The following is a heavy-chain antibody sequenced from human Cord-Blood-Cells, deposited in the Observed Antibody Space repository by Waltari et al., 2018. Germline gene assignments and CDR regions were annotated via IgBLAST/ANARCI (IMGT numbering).Heavy chain of an antibody. D-gene: IGHD6-25*01. J-gene: IGHJ4*02. V-gene: IGHV5-51*01. Sequence: EVQLVQSGAEVKKPGESLKISCKGSGYSFTSYWIGWVRQMPGKGLEWMGMIYPGYSDTRYSPSFQCQVTSTADKSISTAYLQWSSLKASDTAMYYCARMGRSGGSAFDFWGQGTLVTVSS. CDR2: IYPGYSDT. CDR1: GYSFTSYW. CDR3: ARMGRSGGSAFDF.